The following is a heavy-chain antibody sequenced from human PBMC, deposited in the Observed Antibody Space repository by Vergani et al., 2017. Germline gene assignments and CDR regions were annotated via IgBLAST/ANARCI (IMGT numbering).Heavy chain of an antibody. CDR3: ATGQWVFAE. CDR2: VSSGGYP. V-gene: IGHV4-30-4*01. D-gene: IGHD1-26*01. CDR1: GYSITTAETW. J-gene: IGHJ4*02. Sequence: HERLQESGPRMLKPSETLTLICSGSGYSITTAETWWSWIRRSPGEGLQWLGRVSSGGYPFYNASFGGRPTISVDTSKNQFSLTLTSVTAADSAVYFCATGQWVFAEWGPGLHVTVSA.